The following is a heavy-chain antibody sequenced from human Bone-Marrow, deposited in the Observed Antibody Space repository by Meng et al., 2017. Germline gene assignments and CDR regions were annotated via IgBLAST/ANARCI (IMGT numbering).Heavy chain of an antibody. CDR1: GYNFPTYW. J-gene: IGHJ4*02. V-gene: IGHV5-51*01. D-gene: IGHD3-22*01. CDR2: IYPGDSDT. CDR3: ARLGRYYYDSSGYYYFYY. Sequence: KVSCKGSGYNFPTYWIAWVRQMPGKGLEWMGIIYPGDSDTRYSPSFQGQVTISADKSISTAYLQWSSLKASDTAMYYCARLGRYYYDSSGYYYFYYWGQGTLVTVSS.